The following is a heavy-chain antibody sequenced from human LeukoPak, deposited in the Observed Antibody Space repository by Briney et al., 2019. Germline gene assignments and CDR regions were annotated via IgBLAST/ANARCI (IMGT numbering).Heavy chain of an antibody. D-gene: IGHD2/OR15-2a*01. V-gene: IGHV4-59*01. Sequence: SETLSLTCRVSGASITNYYWSWIRQPPGKGLEWIGYIYHSDSTNYNPSLKSRVTISLDTSKNQFSLNLNSMTAADTAVYYCASELKVGNTGYYFDYWGQGTLVTVSS. CDR3: ASELKVGNTGYYFDY. J-gene: IGHJ4*02. CDR2: IYHSDST. CDR1: GASITNYY.